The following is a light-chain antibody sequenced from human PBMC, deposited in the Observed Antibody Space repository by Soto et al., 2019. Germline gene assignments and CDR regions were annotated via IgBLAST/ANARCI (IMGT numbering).Light chain of an antibody. J-gene: IGLJ1*01. CDR1: SSDVGGYNY. Sequence: QSVLTQPASVSGSPGQSITISCTGTSSDVGGYNYVSWYQQHPGKAPKLMIYDVSNRPSGVSNRFSGFKSGNTASLTISGLQAEDEADYYCSSYTRSSFYVFGTGTKLTVL. V-gene: IGLV2-14*01. CDR3: SSYTRSSFYV. CDR2: DVS.